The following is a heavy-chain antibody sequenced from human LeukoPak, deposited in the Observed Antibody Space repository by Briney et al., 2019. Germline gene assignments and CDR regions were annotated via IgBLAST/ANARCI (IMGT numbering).Heavy chain of an antibody. D-gene: IGHD2-15*01. V-gene: IGHV1-8*01. CDR3: ARGAPGSYCSGGSCHYFDY. J-gene: IGHJ4*02. CDR2: VNPNSGHT. CDR1: GYTFTSYD. Sequence: ASVKVSCKASGYTFTSYDVNWVRQATGQGLEWMGLVNPNSGHTGYAHKFQGRVTLTTNTSVSTAYMELSSLRSEDTDIYYCARGAPGSYCSGGSCHYFDYWGQGTLVSVSS.